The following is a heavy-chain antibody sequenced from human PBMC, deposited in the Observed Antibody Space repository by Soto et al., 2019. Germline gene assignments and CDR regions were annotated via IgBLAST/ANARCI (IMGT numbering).Heavy chain of an antibody. Sequence: GGSLRLSCAASGFTFSSYGMHWVRQAPGKGLEWVAVISYDGSNKYYADSVKGRFTISRDNSKNTLYLQMNSLRAEDTAVYYCAKDASSSWKAFDIWGQGTMVTVSS. CDR3: AKDASSSWKAFDI. CDR2: ISYDGSNK. D-gene: IGHD6-13*01. CDR1: GFTFSSYG. J-gene: IGHJ3*02. V-gene: IGHV3-30*18.